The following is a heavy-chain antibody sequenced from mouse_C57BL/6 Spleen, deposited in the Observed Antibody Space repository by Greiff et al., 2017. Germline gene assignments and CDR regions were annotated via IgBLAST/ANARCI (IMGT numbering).Heavy chain of an antibody. Sequence: EVQLQQSGPELVKPGASVKISCKASGYTFTDYYMNWVKQSHGKSLEWIGDINPNNGGTSYNQKFKGKATLTVDKSSSTAYMELRSLTSEDSAVYYCATAQATFYFDYWGQGTTLTVAS. CDR2: INPNNGGT. V-gene: IGHV1-26*01. D-gene: IGHD3-2*02. CDR1: GYTFTDYY. CDR3: ATAQATFYFDY. J-gene: IGHJ2*01.